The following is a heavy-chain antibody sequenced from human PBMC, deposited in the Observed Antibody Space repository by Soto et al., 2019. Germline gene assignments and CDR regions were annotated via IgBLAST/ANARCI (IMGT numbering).Heavy chain of an antibody. Sequence: ASVKVSCKASGYTFTSYYMHWVRQAPGQGLEWMGIINPSGGSTSYAQKFQGRVTMTRDTSTSTVYMELSSLRSEDTAVYYCARGRCSGGNCYPDLDYWGQGALVTVSS. CDR1: GYTFTSYY. CDR2: INPSGGST. CDR3: ARGRCSGGNCYPDLDY. J-gene: IGHJ4*02. V-gene: IGHV1-46*01. D-gene: IGHD2-15*01.